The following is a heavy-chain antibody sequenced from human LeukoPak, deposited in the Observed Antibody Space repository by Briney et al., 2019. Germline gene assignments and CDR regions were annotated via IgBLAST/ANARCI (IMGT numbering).Heavy chain of an antibody. J-gene: IGHJ4*02. CDR1: GFNFNDAW. CDR2: INWNGGST. Sequence: GESLRLSCAASGFNFNDAWMSWVRQAPGKGLEWVSNINWNGGSTGYADSVKGRFTISRDNAKNSLYLQMNSLRAEDTAFYYCARGKMVGATAWGGLDYWGQGTLVTVSS. V-gene: IGHV3-20*04. CDR3: ARGKMVGATAWGGLDY. D-gene: IGHD1-26*01.